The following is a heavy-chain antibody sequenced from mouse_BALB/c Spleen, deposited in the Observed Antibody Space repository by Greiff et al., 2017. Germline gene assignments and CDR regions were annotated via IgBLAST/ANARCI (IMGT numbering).Heavy chain of an antibody. CDR2: IRNKANGYTT. Sequence: EVKLVESGGGLVQPGGSLRLSCATSGFTFTDYYMSWVRQPPGKALEWLGFIRNKANGYTTEYSASVKGRFTISRDNSQSILYLQMNTLRAEDSATYYCARGVYYDYDVAYWGQGTLVTVSA. CDR1: GFTFTDYY. J-gene: IGHJ3*01. D-gene: IGHD2-4*01. V-gene: IGHV7-3*02. CDR3: ARGVYYDYDVAY.